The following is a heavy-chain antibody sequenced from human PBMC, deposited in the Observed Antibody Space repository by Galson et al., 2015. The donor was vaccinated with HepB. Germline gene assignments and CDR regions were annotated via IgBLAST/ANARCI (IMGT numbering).Heavy chain of an antibody. CDR1: GFTFSDYY. Sequence: SLRLSCAASGFTFSDYYMSWIRQAPGKGLEWVSYISSSSSYTNYADSVKGRFTISRDNAKNSLYLQMNSLRAEDTAVYYCARDYDFWSGYPDAGLGDYMDVWGKGTTVTVSS. D-gene: IGHD3-3*01. CDR2: ISSSSSYT. CDR3: ARDYDFWSGYPDAGLGDYMDV. V-gene: IGHV3-11*06. J-gene: IGHJ6*03.